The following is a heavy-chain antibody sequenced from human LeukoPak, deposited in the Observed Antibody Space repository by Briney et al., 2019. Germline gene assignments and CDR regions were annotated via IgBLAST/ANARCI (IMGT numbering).Heavy chain of an antibody. Sequence: PGGSLRLSCAASGFTFSSDAMSWVRQAPGKGLEWGSAISGSGGSTYYADSVKGRFTISRDNSKNTLYLQMNSLRAEDTAVYYCAKDGSYCSGGSCYLEYFQHWGQGTLVTVSS. J-gene: IGHJ1*01. CDR1: GFTFSSDA. D-gene: IGHD2-15*01. V-gene: IGHV3-23*01. CDR3: AKDGSYCSGGSCYLEYFQH. CDR2: ISGSGGST.